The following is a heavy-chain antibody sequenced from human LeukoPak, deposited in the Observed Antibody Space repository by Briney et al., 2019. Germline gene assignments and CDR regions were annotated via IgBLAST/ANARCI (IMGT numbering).Heavy chain of an antibody. J-gene: IGHJ5*02. Sequence: SETLSLTCTVSGGSISSSSYYWGWIRQPPGKGLEWIGSIYYSGSTYYNPSLKSRVTISVDTSKNQFSLKLSSVTAADTAVYYCARDQRWGLLWFGESDYGNWFDPWGQGTLVTVSS. V-gene: IGHV4-39*07. CDR3: ARDQRWGLLWFGESDYGNWFDP. CDR1: GGSISSSSYY. CDR2: IYYSGST. D-gene: IGHD3-10*01.